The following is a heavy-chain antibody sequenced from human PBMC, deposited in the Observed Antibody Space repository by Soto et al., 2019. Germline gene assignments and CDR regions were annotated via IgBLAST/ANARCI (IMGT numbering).Heavy chain of an antibody. CDR2: FDPEDGET. CDR3: ATNSGPYSSSWYFLGY. Sequence: ASVKVSCKVSGYTLTELSMHWVRQAPGKGLEWMGGFDPEDGETIYAQKFQGRVTMTEDTSTDTAYMELSSLRSEDTAVYYCATNSGPYSSSWYFLGYWGQGTLVTVSS. J-gene: IGHJ4*02. V-gene: IGHV1-24*01. CDR1: GYTLTELS. D-gene: IGHD6-13*01.